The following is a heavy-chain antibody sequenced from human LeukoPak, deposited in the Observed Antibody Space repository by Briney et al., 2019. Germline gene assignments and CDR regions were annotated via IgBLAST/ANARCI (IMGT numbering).Heavy chain of an antibody. V-gene: IGHV3-21*01. D-gene: IGHD5-18*01. CDR1: GFTFSSYS. J-gene: IGHJ4*02. CDR2: ISSSSSYI. CDR3: ARADWDTAMIDY. Sequence: GGSLRLSCAASGFTFSSYSMNWFRQAPGKGLEWVSSISSSSSYIYYADSVKGRFTISRDNAKNSLYLQMNSLRAEDTAVYYCARADWDTAMIDYWGQGTLVTVSS.